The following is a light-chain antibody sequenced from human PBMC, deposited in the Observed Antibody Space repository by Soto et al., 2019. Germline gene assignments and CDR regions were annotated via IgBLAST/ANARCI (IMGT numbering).Light chain of an antibody. Sequence: QSVLTQPRSVSGSPGQSVTISCTGTSSDVGGYNYVSWYQQDPGKAPKLMIYDVSKRPSGVPDRFSGSKSGNTASLTISGLQAEDEADYYCCSYAGSLAYVFGTGTKLTVL. CDR1: SSDVGGYNY. CDR2: DVS. J-gene: IGLJ1*01. CDR3: CSYAGSLAYV. V-gene: IGLV2-11*01.